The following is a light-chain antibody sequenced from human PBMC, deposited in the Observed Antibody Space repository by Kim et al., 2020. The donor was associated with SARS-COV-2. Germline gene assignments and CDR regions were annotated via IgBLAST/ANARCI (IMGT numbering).Light chain of an antibody. CDR2: DVT. J-gene: IGLJ1*01. V-gene: IGLV2-14*03. CDR1: SSDVGGYNY. Sequence: QSALTQPASVSGSPGQSITISCTGTSSDVGGYNYVSWYQQHPGKAPKLMIYDVTNRPSGVSNRFSGSTSGNTASLTISGLQAEDEADYYCSSYTGRSPLDFGTGTKSTV. CDR3: SSYTGRSPLD.